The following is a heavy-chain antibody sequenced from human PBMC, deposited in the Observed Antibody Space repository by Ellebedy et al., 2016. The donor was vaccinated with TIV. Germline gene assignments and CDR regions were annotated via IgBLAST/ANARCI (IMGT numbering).Heavy chain of an antibody. J-gene: IGHJ4*02. Sequence: SETLSLTCTVSGGPIRSYYWSWIRQPPGKGLEWIGSIHYSGTTYYNPSLKSRITISVDTSKNQFSLKLSSATAADTAIYYCARGGASYSDYWGQGTLVTVSS. CDR1: GGPIRSYY. V-gene: IGHV4-59*12. CDR3: ARGGASYSDY. CDR2: IHYSGTT. D-gene: IGHD4/OR15-4a*01.